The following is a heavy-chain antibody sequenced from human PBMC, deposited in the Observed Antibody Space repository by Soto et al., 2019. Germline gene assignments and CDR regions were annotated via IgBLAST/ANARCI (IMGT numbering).Heavy chain of an antibody. CDR2: IIPIFGTA. J-gene: IGHJ6*02. Sequence: QVQLVQSGAEVKKPGSSVKVSCKASGGTFSSYAISWVRQAPGQGLEWMGGIIPIFGTANYAQKFQGRVTITADESTSTAYMELSSLRSEDTAVYYCAGEEIVVVPPIASKGDYYYYGMDVWGQGTTVTVSS. CDR1: GGTFSSYA. CDR3: AGEEIVVVPPIASKGDYYYYGMDV. V-gene: IGHV1-69*01. D-gene: IGHD2-2*01.